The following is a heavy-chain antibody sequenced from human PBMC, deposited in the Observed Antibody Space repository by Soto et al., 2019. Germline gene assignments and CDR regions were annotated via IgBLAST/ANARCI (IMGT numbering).Heavy chain of an antibody. J-gene: IGHJ4*02. CDR1: GGTFSSYA. CDR3: ARGGPQGFCSSTSCYLRNYFDY. Sequence: SVKVSCKASGGTFSSYAISWVRQAPGQGLEWMGGIIPIFGTANYAQKFQGRVPITADESTSTAYMELSSLRSEDTAVYYCARGGPQGFCSSTSCYLRNYFDYWGQGTLVTVSS. V-gene: IGHV1-69*13. D-gene: IGHD2-2*01. CDR2: IIPIFGTA.